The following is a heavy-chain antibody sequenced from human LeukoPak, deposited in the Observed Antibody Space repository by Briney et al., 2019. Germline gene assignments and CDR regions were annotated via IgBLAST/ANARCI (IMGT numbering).Heavy chain of an antibody. J-gene: IGHJ3*02. D-gene: IGHD2-21*01. CDR2: INWNGAST. Sequence: GGSLRLSCAASGFTFSSYAMSWVRQAPGKGLEWVSGINWNGASTGYADSVEGRFTISRDNAKNSLHLQMNSLRAEDTALYYCAKRLSAIQGGALDIWGQGTMVTVSS. V-gene: IGHV3-20*04. CDR1: GFTFSSYA. CDR3: AKRLSAIQGGALDI.